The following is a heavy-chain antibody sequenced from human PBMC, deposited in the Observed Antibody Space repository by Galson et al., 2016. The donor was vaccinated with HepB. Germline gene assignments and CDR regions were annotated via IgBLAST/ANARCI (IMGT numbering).Heavy chain of an antibody. CDR2: ISSSSTI. D-gene: IGHD5-24*01. Sequence: SLRLSCAASGFPFKNSIMNWVRQAPGRGLEWVSYISSSSTIYYADSVKGRFTISRDNAKNSLYLQMNSLRDEDTAVYYCATRYNYGNYYYYGMDVWGQGTTVTVSS. J-gene: IGHJ6*02. V-gene: IGHV3-48*02. CDR1: GFPFKNSI. CDR3: ATRYNYGNYYYYGMDV.